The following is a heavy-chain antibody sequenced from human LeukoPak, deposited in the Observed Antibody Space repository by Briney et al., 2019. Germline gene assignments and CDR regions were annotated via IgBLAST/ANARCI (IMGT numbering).Heavy chain of an antibody. CDR3: ARAPIKLYSSSGWYRFRYFDY. V-gene: IGHV4-34*01. Sequence: SETLSLTCAVYGGSFSGYYWSWIRQPPGKGLEWIGEINHSGSTNYNPSLKSRVTISVDTSKNQFSLKLSSVTAADTAVYYCARAPIKLYSSSGWYRFRYFDYWGQGTLVTVSS. J-gene: IGHJ4*02. CDR2: INHSGST. CDR1: GGSFSGYY. D-gene: IGHD6-19*01.